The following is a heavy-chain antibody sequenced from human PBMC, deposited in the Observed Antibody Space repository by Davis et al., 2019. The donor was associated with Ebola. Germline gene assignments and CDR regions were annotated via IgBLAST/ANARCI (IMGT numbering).Heavy chain of an antibody. D-gene: IGHD6-19*01. J-gene: IGHJ6*02. CDR1: GFTVSSNY. CDR2: IYSGGST. CDR3: ARVASVAGVYYYGMDV. Sequence: GESLKISCAASGFTVSSNYMSWVRQAPGKGLEWVSVIYSGGSTFYADSVKGRFTISRENSKNTLYLQMNSLRAEDTAVYYCARVASVAGVYYYGMDVWGQGTTVTVSS. V-gene: IGHV3-53*01.